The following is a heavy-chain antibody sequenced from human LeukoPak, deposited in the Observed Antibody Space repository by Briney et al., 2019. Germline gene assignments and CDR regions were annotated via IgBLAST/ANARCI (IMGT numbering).Heavy chain of an antibody. D-gene: IGHD3-3*01. CDR1: GGSISNYY. CDR2: IYYSGST. V-gene: IGHV4-59*01. J-gene: IGHJ4*02. CDR3: ARWASYYDFWSGYFDY. Sequence: SETLSLTCTVSGGSISNYYWSWIRQPPGKGLEWIAYIYYSGSTNYNPSLKSRVTISVDTSKNQFSLKLSSVTAADTAVYYCARWASYYDFWSGYFDYWGQGTLVTVSS.